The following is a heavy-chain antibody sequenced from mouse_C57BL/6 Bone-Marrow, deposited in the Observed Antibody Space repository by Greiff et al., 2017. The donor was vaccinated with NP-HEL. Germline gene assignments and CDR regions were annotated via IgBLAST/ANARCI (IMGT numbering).Heavy chain of an antibody. CDR1: GYTFTNYW. CDR2: IYPGGGYT. CDR3: ARSRNYYGSSYFDY. Sequence: QVQLQQSGAELVRPGTSVKMSCKASGYTFTNYWIGWAKQRPGHGLEWIGDIYPGGGYTNYNEKFKGKATLTADKSSSTAYMQFSSLTSEDSASYYCARSRNYYGSSYFDYWGQGTTLTVSS. D-gene: IGHD1-1*01. V-gene: IGHV1-63*01. J-gene: IGHJ2*01.